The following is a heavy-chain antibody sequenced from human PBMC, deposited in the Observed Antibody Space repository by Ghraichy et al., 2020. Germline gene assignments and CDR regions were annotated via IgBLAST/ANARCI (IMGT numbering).Heavy chain of an antibody. V-gene: IGHV1-8*01. D-gene: IGHD5-24*01. CDR3: ARAGWLQSSYYYGMDV. CDR1: GYTFTSYD. Sequence: ASVKVSCKASGYTFTSYDINWVRQATGQGLEWMGWMNPNSGNTGYAQKFQGRVTMTRNTSISTAYMELSSLRSEDTAVYYCARAGWLQSSYYYGMDVWGQGTTVTVSS. J-gene: IGHJ6*02. CDR2: MNPNSGNT.